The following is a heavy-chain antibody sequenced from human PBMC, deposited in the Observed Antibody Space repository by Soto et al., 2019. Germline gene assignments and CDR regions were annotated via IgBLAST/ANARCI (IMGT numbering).Heavy chain of an antibody. J-gene: IGHJ4*02. CDR3: AKDSGLLWFGELSVGDY. V-gene: IGHV3-30*18. Sequence: GGSLRLSCAASGFTFSIYGMHWVRHAPGKGLEWVAVISYDGSNKYYADSVKGRFTISRDNSKNTLYLQMNSLRAEDTAVYYCAKDSGLLWFGELSVGDYWGQGTLVTVSS. CDR1: GFTFSIYG. CDR2: ISYDGSNK. D-gene: IGHD3-10*01.